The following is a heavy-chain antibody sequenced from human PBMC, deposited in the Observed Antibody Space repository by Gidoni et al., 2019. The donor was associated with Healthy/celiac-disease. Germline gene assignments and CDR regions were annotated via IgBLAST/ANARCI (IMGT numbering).Heavy chain of an antibody. Sequence: QVQLGQSGAEVKKPGSSVKVSCKSSGGTFSSYAISWVRQAPVQGLEWMGRIIPILGIANYAQKFQGRVTITADKSTSTAYMGLSRLRSEDTAVYYCARDPGSIAVAGTRDYWGQGTLVTVSS. V-gene: IGHV1-69*04. CDR3: ARDPGSIAVAGTRDY. CDR1: GGTFSSYA. CDR2: IIPILGIA. J-gene: IGHJ4*02. D-gene: IGHD6-19*01.